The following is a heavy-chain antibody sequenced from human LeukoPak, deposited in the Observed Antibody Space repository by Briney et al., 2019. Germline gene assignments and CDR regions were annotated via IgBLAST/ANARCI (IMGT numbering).Heavy chain of an antibody. Sequence: PSETLSLTCTVSGGSISSSNWWSWIRQPPGKGLEWIGYIYHSGSTYYNPSLKSRVTISVDTSKNQFSLKLSSVTAADTAVYYCARSLYYFGSDSFDIWGQGTMVTVSS. V-gene: IGHV4-59*01. J-gene: IGHJ3*02. CDR3: ARSLYYFGSDSFDI. D-gene: IGHD3-10*01. CDR2: IYHSGST. CDR1: GGSISSSNW.